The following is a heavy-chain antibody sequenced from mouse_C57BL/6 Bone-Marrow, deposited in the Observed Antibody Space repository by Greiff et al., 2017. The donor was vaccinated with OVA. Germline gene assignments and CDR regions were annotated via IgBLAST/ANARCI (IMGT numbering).Heavy chain of an antibody. CDR2: IRNKANGYTT. V-gene: IGHV7-3*01. D-gene: IGHD1-2*01. CDR3: ASPLRHWYCDV. Sequence: EVQVVESGGGLVQPGGSLSLSCAASGFTFTDYYMSWVRQPPGKALEWLGFIRNKANGYTTESSASVKGRFTISRANSQSILYLQMNALRAEDSATYYWASPLRHWYCDVWGTGTTVTVSS. J-gene: IGHJ1*03. CDR1: GFTFTDYY.